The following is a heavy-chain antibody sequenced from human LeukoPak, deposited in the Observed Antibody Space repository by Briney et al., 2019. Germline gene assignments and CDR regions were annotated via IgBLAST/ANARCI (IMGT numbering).Heavy chain of an antibody. D-gene: IGHD3-3*01. J-gene: IGHJ4*02. Sequence: GGSLRLSCAASGFTFSNAWMSWVRQAPGKGLEWVGRIKSKTDGGTTDYAAPVKGRFTISRDDSKITLYLQMNSLKTEDTAVYYCTTDPIYDFWSGYYYFDYWGQGTLVTVSS. CDR2: IKSKTDGGTT. CDR3: TTDPIYDFWSGYYYFDY. CDR1: GFTFSNAW. V-gene: IGHV3-15*01.